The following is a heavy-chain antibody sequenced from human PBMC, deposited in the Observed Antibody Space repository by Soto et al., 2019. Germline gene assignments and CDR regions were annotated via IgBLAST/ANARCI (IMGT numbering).Heavy chain of an antibody. D-gene: IGHD1-26*01. CDR1: GDSISISSYY. Sequence: SETLSLTCTISGDSISISSYYWAWIRQPPGKGLEWIGSMYYSGSTYNNPSLKSRVTMSVDTPKKQFSLILSSVTAADTAVYYCAARLIVGATTYYFDYWDEGNLVPVSS. CDR2: MYYSGST. J-gene: IGHJ4*01. CDR3: AARLIVGATTYYFDY. V-gene: IGHV4-39*01.